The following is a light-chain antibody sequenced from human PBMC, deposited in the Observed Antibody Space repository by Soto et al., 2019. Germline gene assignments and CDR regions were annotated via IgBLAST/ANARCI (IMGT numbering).Light chain of an antibody. CDR3: QQYNNWSPLM. CDR2: GAS. Sequence: EIVMTQSPATLSVSPGERDTLSCRASQSVGANLAWYQQKPGQAPRLLIYGASTRTSGIPARFSGSGSGTELTLTLSIRQSEDFEVYSCQQYNNWSPLMFGQGTKVEIK. V-gene: IGKV3-15*01. J-gene: IGKJ1*01. CDR1: QSVGAN.